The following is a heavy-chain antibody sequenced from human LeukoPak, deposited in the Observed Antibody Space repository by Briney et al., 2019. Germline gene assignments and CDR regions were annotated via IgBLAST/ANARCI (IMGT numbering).Heavy chain of an antibody. D-gene: IGHD3-22*01. CDR3: ARESDSDGFGAFDI. Sequence: PGGSLRLSCAASGFTFSSYWMSWVRQAPGKGLEWVANIKQDGSEKYYVDSVKGRFTISRDNAKNSLYLQMNSLRAEGTTVYYCARESDSDGFGAFDIWGQGTMVTVSS. J-gene: IGHJ3*02. CDR2: IKQDGSEK. CDR1: GFTFSSYW. V-gene: IGHV3-7*04.